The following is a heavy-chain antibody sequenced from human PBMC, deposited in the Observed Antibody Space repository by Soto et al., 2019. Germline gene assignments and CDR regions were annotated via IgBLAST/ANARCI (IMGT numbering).Heavy chain of an antibody. CDR2: ISSSSSTI. Sequence: GGSLRLSCAASGFTFSSYSMNWVRQAPGKGLEWVSYISSSSSTIYYADSVKGRFTISRDNAKNSLYLQMNSLRAEDTAVYYCARGDKNYYYYYMDVWGKGTTDTVSS. J-gene: IGHJ6*03. CDR1: GFTFSSYS. V-gene: IGHV3-48*01. CDR3: ARGDKNYYYYYMDV.